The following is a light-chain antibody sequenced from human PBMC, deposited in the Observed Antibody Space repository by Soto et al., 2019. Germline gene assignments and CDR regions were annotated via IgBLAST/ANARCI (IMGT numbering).Light chain of an antibody. V-gene: IGKV3-20*01. J-gene: IGKJ4*01. Sequence: EIVLTQSPGTLSLSPGERATLSCRASQSVSSSYLAWYQQKPGQAPRLLIYGASSRATGIPDRFSDSGSGTDFTLTISRLVPEDFAVYYCQQYGSSPLTFGGGTKVEIK. CDR2: GAS. CDR3: QQYGSSPLT. CDR1: QSVSSSY.